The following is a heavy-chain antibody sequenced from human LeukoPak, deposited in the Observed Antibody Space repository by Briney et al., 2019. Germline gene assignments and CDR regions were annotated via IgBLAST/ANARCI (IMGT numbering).Heavy chain of an antibody. D-gene: IGHD3-10*01. CDR1: GGSISSYY. CDR2: IYYSGST. J-gene: IGHJ4*02. Sequence: PSETLSLTCTVSGGSISSYYWSWIRQPPGKGLEWIGYIYYSGSTNYNPTLKSRVTISVDTSKNQFSLKLSSVTAADTAVYYCATHLGENDDYWGQGTLVTVSS. CDR3: ATHLGENDDY. V-gene: IGHV4-59*08.